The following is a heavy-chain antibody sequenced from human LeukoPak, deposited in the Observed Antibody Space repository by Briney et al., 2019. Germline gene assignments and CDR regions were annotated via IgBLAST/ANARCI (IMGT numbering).Heavy chain of an antibody. D-gene: IGHD1-26*01. V-gene: IGHV4-4*07. CDR1: GGSISNHS. J-gene: IGHJ4*02. CDR2: IYSSGST. Sequence: SETLSLTCTVSGGSISNHSGSWIRQPAGKALEWVGRIYSSGSTDYNPSLKSRVTMSVDTSKSQFSLNLSSVIAADTAVYYCAHGGNSGSYSENWGQGIPVFVSS. CDR3: AHGGNSGSYSEN.